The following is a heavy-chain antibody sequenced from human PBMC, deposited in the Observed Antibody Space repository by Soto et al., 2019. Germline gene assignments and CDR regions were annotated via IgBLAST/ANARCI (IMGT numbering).Heavy chain of an antibody. J-gene: IGHJ1*01. CDR2: IKQDGSEK. CDR1: GFTFSNYW. Sequence: EVQLVESGGGLVQPGGSLRLSCAASGFTFSNYWMSWVRQAPGKGLEWVANIKQDGSEKYYVDFVKGRFTISRDNAKNSLCLQMNSLRAEDTAVYYCARDRGCSGGTCYSYFQLWGQGTLVTVSS. V-gene: IGHV3-7*01. D-gene: IGHD2-15*01. CDR3: ARDRGCSGGTCYSYFQL.